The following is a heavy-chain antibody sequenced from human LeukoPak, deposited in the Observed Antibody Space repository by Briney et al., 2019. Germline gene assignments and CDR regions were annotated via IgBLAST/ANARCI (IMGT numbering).Heavy chain of an antibody. CDR3: AGMNGDYDAFDI. J-gene: IGHJ3*02. V-gene: IGHV4-39*01. CDR2: IYYSGST. D-gene: IGHD4-17*01. CDR1: GGSISSSSYY. Sequence: SETLSLTCTVSGGSISSSSYYWGWIRQPPGKGLEWIGSIYYSGSTYYNPSLKSRVTISVDTSKNQFSLKLSSVTAADTAVYYCAGMNGDYDAFDIWGQGTMATVSS.